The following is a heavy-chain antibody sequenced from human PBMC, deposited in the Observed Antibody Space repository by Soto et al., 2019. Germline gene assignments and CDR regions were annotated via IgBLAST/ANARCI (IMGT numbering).Heavy chain of an antibody. D-gene: IGHD5-12*01. CDR1: GFTFSSYA. CDR2: ISGGGDST. J-gene: IGHJ4*02. Sequence: EVQLLASGGGLVQPGGSPRFSCAASGFTFSSYAMSWVRQAPGKGLQWVSAISGGGDSTYYADSVKGRFTISRDNSKNTLYLQMNSLRAEDTAVYYCAKEGPWREYDYWGQGTLVTVSS. CDR3: AKEGPWREYDY. V-gene: IGHV3-23*01.